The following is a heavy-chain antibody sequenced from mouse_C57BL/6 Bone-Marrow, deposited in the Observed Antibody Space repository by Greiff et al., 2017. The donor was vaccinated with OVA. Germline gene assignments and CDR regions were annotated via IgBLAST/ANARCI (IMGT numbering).Heavy chain of an antibody. D-gene: IGHD2-4*01. CDR3: ARGDYDVVHYFDY. J-gene: IGHJ2*01. Sequence: QVQLQQPGAELVMPGASVKLSCKASGYTFTSYWMHWVKQRPGQGLEWIGEIDPSDSYTNYNQKFKGKSTLTVDKSSSTAYMQLSSLTSEDSAVYDCARGDYDVVHYFDYWGRGTTLTVSA. CDR1: GYTFTSYW. V-gene: IGHV1-69*01. CDR2: IDPSDSYT.